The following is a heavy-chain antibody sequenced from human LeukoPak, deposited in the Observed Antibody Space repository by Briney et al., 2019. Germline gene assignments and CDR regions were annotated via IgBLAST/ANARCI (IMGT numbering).Heavy chain of an antibody. D-gene: IGHD2-15*01. Sequence: ASVKVSCKASGYTFSSYSISWVRQAPGQGLEWMGWISAYNGNTIYAQKVKGRVTMTTDTSTSTAYMELRSLKSDDTAVYYCARASYCSDGSCYSDYWGQGTLVTVSS. CDR1: GYTFSSYS. J-gene: IGHJ4*02. CDR2: ISAYNGNT. V-gene: IGHV1-18*01. CDR3: ARASYCSDGSCYSDY.